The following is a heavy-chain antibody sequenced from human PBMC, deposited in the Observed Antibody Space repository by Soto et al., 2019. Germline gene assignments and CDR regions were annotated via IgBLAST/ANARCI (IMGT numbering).Heavy chain of an antibody. D-gene: IGHD3-3*01. CDR1: GFTFSNYA. Sequence: QVQLVESGGGVVQPGRSLRFSCPASGFTFSNYAMHWVRQAPGKGLEWVAVISYDGTDTYYADSVKGRFTISRDNSKNTLYLQMNSLRAEDTAVYYCAKDFWSGYPARGMDVWGQGTTVTVSS. J-gene: IGHJ6*02. V-gene: IGHV3-30*18. CDR2: ISYDGTDT. CDR3: AKDFWSGYPARGMDV.